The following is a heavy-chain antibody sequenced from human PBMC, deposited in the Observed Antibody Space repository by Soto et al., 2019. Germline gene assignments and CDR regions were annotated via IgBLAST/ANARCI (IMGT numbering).Heavy chain of an antibody. CDR1: GGSVSSGSYY. V-gene: IGHV4-61*01. CDR3: ARDMMMITFGGVIVRAFDY. D-gene: IGHD3-16*02. Sequence: QVQLQESGPGLVKPSETLSLTCTVSGGSVSSGSYYWSWIRQPPGKGLEWIGYIYYSGSTNYNPSLKSRVTISVDTSKNQCSLKLSSVTAADTAVYYCARDMMMITFGGVIVRAFDYWGQGTLVTVSS. J-gene: IGHJ4*02. CDR2: IYYSGST.